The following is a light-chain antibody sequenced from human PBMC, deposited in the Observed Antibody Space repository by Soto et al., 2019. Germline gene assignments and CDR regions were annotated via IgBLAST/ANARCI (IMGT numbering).Light chain of an antibody. Sequence: AIQLTQSPSSLSASVGDRVTITCRASQGISSALAWYQQKPGKAPKLLIYDASSLESGVPSRFSGSGSGTDFTLTISSLQPEDFATYYFQQFNSYPITVGQGTRLEIK. CDR2: DAS. CDR3: QQFNSYPIT. V-gene: IGKV1-13*02. J-gene: IGKJ5*01. CDR1: QGISSA.